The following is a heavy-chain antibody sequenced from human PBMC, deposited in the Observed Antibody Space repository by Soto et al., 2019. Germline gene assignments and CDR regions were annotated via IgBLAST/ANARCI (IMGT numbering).Heavy chain of an antibody. CDR3: ASPKIAFYNWFDP. Sequence: SETLSLTCTVSGGSISSASYYWGWIRQPPGKRLEWIGSIYYNGSTYYKPSLKSRVTISVDTSKNQFALKLSSVTAADTAVYYCASPKIAFYNWFDPWGQVTLVTVS. D-gene: IGHD3-3*02. J-gene: IGHJ5*02. CDR1: GGSISSASYY. V-gene: IGHV4-39*01. CDR2: IYYNGST.